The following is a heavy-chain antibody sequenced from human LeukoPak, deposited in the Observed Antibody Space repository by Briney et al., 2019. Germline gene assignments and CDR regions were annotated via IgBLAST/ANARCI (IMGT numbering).Heavy chain of an antibody. CDR3: ARRQTTVTTNYYYYYMDV. J-gene: IGHJ6*03. CDR2: IYHSGST. Sequence: SETLSLTCTVSGYSISSGYFWGWIRQPPGKGLEWIGSIYHSGSTFDNPSLKSRVTISVDTSKNQFSLKLSSVTAADTAVYYCARRQTTVTTNYYYYYMDVWGKGTTVTVSS. V-gene: IGHV4-38-2*02. D-gene: IGHD4-17*01. CDR1: GYSISSGYF.